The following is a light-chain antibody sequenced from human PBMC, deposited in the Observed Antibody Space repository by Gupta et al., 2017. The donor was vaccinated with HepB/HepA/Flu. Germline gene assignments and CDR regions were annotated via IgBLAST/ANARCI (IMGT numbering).Light chain of an antibody. Sequence: DILMTQSPSTLSASVEDRVTITCRASQSISNWLAWYQQKPGKAPKLLIYKASSLESGVPSRFSGSGSGTEFTLTISSLQPDDFATYYCQQYNSYPITFGRGTRVEIK. CDR2: KAS. J-gene: IGKJ4*01. V-gene: IGKV1-5*03. CDR3: QQYNSYPIT. CDR1: QSISNW.